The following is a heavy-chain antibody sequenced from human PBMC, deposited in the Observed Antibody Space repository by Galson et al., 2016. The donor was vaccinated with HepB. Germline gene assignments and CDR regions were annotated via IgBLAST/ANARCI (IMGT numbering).Heavy chain of an antibody. Sequence: SLRLSCAASGFTFSRYWMSWVRQAPGKGLEWVANIKEDGNDKNYVDSVKGRFTLSRDNAENTLSLQMNSLRAEDTAIYYCRTTGTAERAFDIWGQGTMVTVSS. D-gene: IGHD1-1*01. J-gene: IGHJ3*02. CDR1: GFTFSRYW. CDR3: RTTGTAERAFDI. V-gene: IGHV3-7*01. CDR2: IKEDGNDK.